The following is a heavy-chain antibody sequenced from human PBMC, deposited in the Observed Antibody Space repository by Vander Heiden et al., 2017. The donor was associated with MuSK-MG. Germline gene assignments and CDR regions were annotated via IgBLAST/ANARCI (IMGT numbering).Heavy chain of an antibody. CDR3: ARDSGWRVRLFDY. Sequence: EVQLVESGGGLVQPGGSLRLSCAASGFTFSSYWMSWVRQAPGKGLEWVANIKQEGSEKYYADSVKGRFTISRDNAKNSLYLQMNSLRAEDTAVYYCARDSGWRVRLFDYWGQGTLVTVAS. CDR1: GFTFSSYW. J-gene: IGHJ4*02. D-gene: IGHD3-9*01. V-gene: IGHV3-7*01. CDR2: IKQEGSEK.